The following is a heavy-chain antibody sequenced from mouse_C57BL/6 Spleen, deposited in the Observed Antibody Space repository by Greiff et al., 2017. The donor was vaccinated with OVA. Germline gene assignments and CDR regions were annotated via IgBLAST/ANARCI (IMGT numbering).Heavy chain of an antibody. CDR3: ARQYYGSSWFAY. V-gene: IGHV5-9*01. CDR2: ISGGGGNT. D-gene: IGHD1-1*01. CDR1: GFTFSSYT. J-gene: IGHJ3*01. Sequence: DVQLVESGGGLVKPGGSLKLSCAASGFTFSSYTMSWVRQTPEKRLEWVATISGGGGNTYYPDSVKGRFTISRDNAKNTLYLQMSSLRSEDTALYYCARQYYGSSWFAYWGQGTLVTVSA.